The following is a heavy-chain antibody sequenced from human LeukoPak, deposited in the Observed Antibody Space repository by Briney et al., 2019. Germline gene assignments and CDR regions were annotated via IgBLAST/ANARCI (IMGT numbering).Heavy chain of an antibody. D-gene: IGHD6-6*01. J-gene: IGHJ4*02. Sequence: ASVKVSYKASGGTFSSYAISWVRQAPGQGLEWMGRIIPILGIANYAQKFQGRVTITADKSTSTAYMELSSLRSEDTAVYYCARDGRYSSSSDYWGQGTLVTVSS. CDR2: IIPILGIA. CDR3: ARDGRYSSSSDY. V-gene: IGHV1-69*04. CDR1: GGTFSSYA.